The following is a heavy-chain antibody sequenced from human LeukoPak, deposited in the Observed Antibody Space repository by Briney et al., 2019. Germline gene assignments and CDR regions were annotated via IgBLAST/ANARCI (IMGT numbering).Heavy chain of an antibody. CDR1: GFTVSSNY. J-gene: IGHJ4*02. V-gene: IGHV3-66*01. CDR2: IYSGGST. Sequence: GGSLRLSCAAPGFTVSSNYMSWVRQAPGKGLEWVSVIYSGGSTYYADSVKGRFTISRDNSKNTLYLQMNSLRAEDTAVYYCARGLGQPYYFDYWGQGTLVTVSS. D-gene: IGHD3-10*01. CDR3: ARGLGQPYYFDY.